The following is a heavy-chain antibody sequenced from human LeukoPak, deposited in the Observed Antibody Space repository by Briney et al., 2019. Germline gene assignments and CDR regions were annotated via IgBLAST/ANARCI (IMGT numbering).Heavy chain of an antibody. CDR1: GGSISSYY. D-gene: IGHD5-24*01. J-gene: IGHJ4*02. V-gene: IGHV4-34*01. CDR3: ARGWKATIPY. Sequence: SETLSLTCSVSGGSISSYYWSWIRQPPGKGLEWIGEINHSGSTNYNPSLKSRVTISVDTSKNQFSLKLSSVTAADTAVYYCARGWKATIPYWGQGTLVTVSS. CDR2: INHSGST.